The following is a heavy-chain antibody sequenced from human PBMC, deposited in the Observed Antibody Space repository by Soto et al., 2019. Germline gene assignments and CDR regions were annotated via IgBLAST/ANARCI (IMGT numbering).Heavy chain of an antibody. D-gene: IGHD6-13*01. Sequence: SDTLFLTITASVDSISSYSWSWIREPPGNGLEWIGYINYSGSTNYNPSLKSRVTISVDRSKNQFSLKLSSVTAADTAVYYCARLHSSSWYGGYFDYWGQGSLVT. V-gene: IGHV4-59*12. J-gene: IGHJ4*02. CDR3: ARLHSSSWYGGYFDY. CDR2: INYSGST. CDR1: VDSISSYS.